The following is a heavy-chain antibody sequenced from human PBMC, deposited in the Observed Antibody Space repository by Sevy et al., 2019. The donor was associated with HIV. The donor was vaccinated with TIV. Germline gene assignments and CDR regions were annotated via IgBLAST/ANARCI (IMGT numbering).Heavy chain of an antibody. CDR1: GFTFSSYA. J-gene: IGHJ4*02. CDR2: INAISSNI. V-gene: IGHV3-21*01. D-gene: IGHD2-15*01. CDR3: ARDLFSGGNAVYGF. Sequence: GGSLRLSCAASGFTFSSYAMNWVRQAPGKGLEWVSSINAISSNIYHADSVKGRFTISRDNAENSLYLQMNSVRAEDTAVYYCARDLFSGGNAVYGFWGQRTLVTVSS.